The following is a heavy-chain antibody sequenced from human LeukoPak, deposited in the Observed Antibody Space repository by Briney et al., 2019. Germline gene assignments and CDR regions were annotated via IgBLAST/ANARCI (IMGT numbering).Heavy chain of an antibody. Sequence: SVKVSCKVSGYTLTELSMHWVRQAPGQGLEWMGGIIPIFGTANYAQKFQGRVTITADESTSTAYMELSSLRSEDTAVYYCAREIVVVPAAKVRDYYYYGMDVWGQGTTVTVSS. D-gene: IGHD2-2*01. CDR2: IIPIFGTA. J-gene: IGHJ6*02. CDR3: AREIVVVPAAKVRDYYYYGMDV. CDR1: GYTLTELS. V-gene: IGHV1-69*13.